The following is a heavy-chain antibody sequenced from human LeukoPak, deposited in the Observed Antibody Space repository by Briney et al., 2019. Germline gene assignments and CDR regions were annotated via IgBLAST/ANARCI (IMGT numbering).Heavy chain of an antibody. Sequence: PSETLSLTCAVCGGSFSGYYWSWIRQPPGKGLEWVGRIKSKTDGGTTDYAAPVKGRFTISRDNSKNTLYLQMNSLRAEDTAVYYCARADILTGALDYWGQGTLVTVSS. D-gene: IGHD3-9*01. V-gene: IGHV3-15*01. CDR1: GGSFSGYY. CDR3: ARADILTGALDY. J-gene: IGHJ4*02. CDR2: IKSKTDGGTT.